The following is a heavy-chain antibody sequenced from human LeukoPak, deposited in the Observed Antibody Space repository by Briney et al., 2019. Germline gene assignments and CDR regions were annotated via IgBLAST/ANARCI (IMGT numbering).Heavy chain of an antibody. V-gene: IGHV3-23*01. CDR2: ISGSGGST. CDR3: AKDLFRRSSSWAFDI. J-gene: IGHJ3*02. CDR1: GFTFSSYA. D-gene: IGHD6-13*01. Sequence: GGSLRLSCAASGFTFSSYAMSWVRQAPGKGLECVSAISGSGGSTYYADSVKGRFTISRDNSKNTLYLQMNSLRAEDTAVYYCAKDLFRRSSSWAFDIWGQGTMVTVSS.